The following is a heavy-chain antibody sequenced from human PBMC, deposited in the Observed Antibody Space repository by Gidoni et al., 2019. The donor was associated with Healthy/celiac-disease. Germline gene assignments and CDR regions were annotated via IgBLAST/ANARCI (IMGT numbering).Heavy chain of an antibody. CDR1: GGSFSGYY. CDR2: INHSGST. D-gene: IGHD2-15*01. J-gene: IGHJ6*04. Sequence: QVQLQQWGAGLLKPSETLSLTCAVYGGSFSGYYCSWLRQPPGKGLEWIGEINHSGSTNYNPSLKSRVTISVDTSKNQFSLKLSSVIAADTAVYYCARGGYCSGGSCYLTYYYYYGMDVWGKGTTVTVSS. V-gene: IGHV4-34*01. CDR3: ARGGYCSGGSCYLTYYYYYGMDV.